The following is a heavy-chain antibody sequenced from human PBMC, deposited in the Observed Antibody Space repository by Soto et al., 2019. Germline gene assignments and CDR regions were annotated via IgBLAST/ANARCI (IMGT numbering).Heavy chain of an antibody. Sequence: PGGSLRLSCAASGFTFSDYYMSWIRQAPGKGLEWVSYISSSGSTIYYADSVKGRFTISRDNAKNSLYLQMNSLRAEDTAVYYCARHYYYDSSGYSLLFDYWGQGTLVTVSS. CDR3: ARHYYYDSSGYSLLFDY. CDR2: ISSSGSTI. V-gene: IGHV3-11*01. CDR1: GFTFSDYY. D-gene: IGHD3-22*01. J-gene: IGHJ4*02.